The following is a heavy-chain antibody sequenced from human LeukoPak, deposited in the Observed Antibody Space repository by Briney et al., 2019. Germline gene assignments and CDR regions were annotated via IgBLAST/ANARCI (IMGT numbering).Heavy chain of an antibody. Sequence: GGSLRLSCAASGFTFGSYAMSWVHQAPGKGLEWVSAISGSGGSTYYADSVKGRFTISRDNSKNTLYLQMNSLRAEDTAVYYCAKDGIAAAGTGYFDYWGQGTLVTVSS. CDR1: GFTFGSYA. D-gene: IGHD6-13*01. J-gene: IGHJ4*02. CDR3: AKDGIAAAGTGYFDY. CDR2: ISGSGGST. V-gene: IGHV3-23*01.